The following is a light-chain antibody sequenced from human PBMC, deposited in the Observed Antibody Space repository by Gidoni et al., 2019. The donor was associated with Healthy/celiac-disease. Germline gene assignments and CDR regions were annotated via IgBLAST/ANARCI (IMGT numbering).Light chain of an antibody. CDR2: WAS. CDR1: QSVLYRSNNKKY. CDR3: QQYYSTPYT. V-gene: IGKV4-1*01. Sequence: DIVMHQSPDSLAVSLGERATINCKSSQSVLYRSNNKKYLAWYQQKPGQPPKLLIYWASIRESGVPDRFSGSGSGSDFTLAISSLQAEDVALYYCQQYYSTPYTFGPGTKLEI. J-gene: IGKJ2*01.